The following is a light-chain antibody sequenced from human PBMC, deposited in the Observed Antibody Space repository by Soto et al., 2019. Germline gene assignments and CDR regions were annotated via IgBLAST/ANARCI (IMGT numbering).Light chain of an antibody. V-gene: IGKV3-11*01. J-gene: IGKJ4*01. CDR3: QQRRTWRPLP. CDR1: QSFVSY. CDR2: DAS. Sequence: EIVLIQSPATLSLSPGERATLSCRASQSFVSYLSWYQHKPGQAPSLLISDASNRATGIPARFSGSGSETDFILTTRSLEPADSSVYYCQQRRTWRPLPFGGGSKVDI.